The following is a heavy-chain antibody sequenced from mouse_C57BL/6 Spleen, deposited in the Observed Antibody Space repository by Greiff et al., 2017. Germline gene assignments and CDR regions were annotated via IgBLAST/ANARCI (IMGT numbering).Heavy chain of an antibody. CDR2: INPSIGGT. CDR1: GYTFTSYW. CDR3: ARSDYGKVDYCDY. D-gene: IGHD1-1*01. V-gene: IGHV1-53*01. J-gene: IGHJ2*01. Sequence: QVQLQQPGTELVKPGASVKLSCKASGYTFTSYWMHWVKQRPGQGLEWIGTINPSIGGTTYNQKFKSKATLTVDKSSSSAYMQLSSLTSEDSAVYYSARSDYGKVDYCDYWGQGTTLTVSS.